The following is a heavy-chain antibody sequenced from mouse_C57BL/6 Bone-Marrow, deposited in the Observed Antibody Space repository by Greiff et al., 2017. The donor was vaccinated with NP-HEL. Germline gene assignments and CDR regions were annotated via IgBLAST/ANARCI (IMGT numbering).Heavy chain of an antibody. V-gene: IGHV1-19*01. D-gene: IGHD1-1*02. CDR2: INPYNGGT. CDR3: ARRGYGLDY. Sequence: VQLQQSGPVLVKPGASVKMSCKASGYTFTDYYMNWVKQSHGKSLEWIGVINPYNGGTSYNQKFKGKATLTVDKSSSTAYMELNSLTSEDSAVYYCARRGYGLDYWGQGTTLTVSS. CDR1: GYTFTDYY. J-gene: IGHJ2*01.